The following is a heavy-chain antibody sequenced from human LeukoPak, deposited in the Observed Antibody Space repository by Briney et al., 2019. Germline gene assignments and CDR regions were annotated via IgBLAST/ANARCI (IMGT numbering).Heavy chain of an antibody. J-gene: IGHJ4*02. D-gene: IGHD3-3*01. Sequence: PSQTLSLTCAVSGGSISSGGYSWSWIRQPPGKGLEWIGYIYHSGSTYYNPSLKSRVTISVDRSKNQFSLKLSSVTAADTAVYYCTRGYYDFWSGFDREEYYFDYWGQGTLVTVSS. V-gene: IGHV4-30-2*01. CDR3: TRGYYDFWSGFDREEYYFDY. CDR1: GGSISSGGYS. CDR2: IYHSGST.